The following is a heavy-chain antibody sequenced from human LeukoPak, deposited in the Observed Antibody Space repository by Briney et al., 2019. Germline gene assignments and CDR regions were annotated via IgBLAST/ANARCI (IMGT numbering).Heavy chain of an antibody. V-gene: IGHV3-66*02. Sequence: PGGSLRLSCAASGFTVSSNYMTWVRQAPGKGLEWVSIIYAGGMTYYADSVKGRFTISRDNSKNMLYLQMNSLRAADTAVYYCARGTSRTSPLSGYYRGYFDYWGQGTLVTVSS. CDR1: GFTVSSNY. J-gene: IGHJ4*02. D-gene: IGHD3-3*01. CDR3: ARGTSRTSPLSGYYRGYFDY. CDR2: IYAGGMT.